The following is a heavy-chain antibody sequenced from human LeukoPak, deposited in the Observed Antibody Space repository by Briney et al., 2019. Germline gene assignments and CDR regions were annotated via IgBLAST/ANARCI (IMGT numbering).Heavy chain of an antibody. CDR3: AKEGRSLQTY. Sequence: GGSLRLSCAASGFTFSDYYMSWIRQAPGKGLEWVANIKEDGTETYYVDSVKGRFTISRDNAKNSLYLQMNSLRVEDTAVYYCAKEGRSLQTYWGQGTLVTVSS. J-gene: IGHJ4*02. CDR1: GFTFSDYY. V-gene: IGHV3-7*03. CDR2: IKEDGTET. D-gene: IGHD5-24*01.